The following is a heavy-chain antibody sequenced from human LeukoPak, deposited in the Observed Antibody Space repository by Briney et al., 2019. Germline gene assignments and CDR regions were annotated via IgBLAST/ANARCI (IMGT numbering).Heavy chain of an antibody. CDR2: IIPIFGTA. Sequence: SVKVSCKASGGTFSSYAISWVRQAPGQGLEWMGGIIPIFGTANYAQKFQGRVTITADKSTSTAYMELSSLRSEDTAVYYCATKEYDILTGYYLYYFDYWGQGTLVTVSS. J-gene: IGHJ4*02. V-gene: IGHV1-69*06. CDR1: GGTFSSYA. CDR3: ATKEYDILTGYYLYYFDY. D-gene: IGHD3-9*01.